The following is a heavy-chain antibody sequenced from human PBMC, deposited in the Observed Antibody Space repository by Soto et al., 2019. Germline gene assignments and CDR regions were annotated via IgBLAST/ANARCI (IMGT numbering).Heavy chain of an antibody. V-gene: IGHV1-18*01. D-gene: IGHD4-17*01. Sequence: QVQLLQSGPEVKKPGASVKVSCKASGYTFTSYGISWVRQAPGQGLEWMGWVSAYTLNTHYAQKLQGRVTMTTDTSTSTAYLELRSLRSDDTAVYYCARNDYDDRIFDYWGQGTLVTVSS. CDR3: ARNDYDDRIFDY. J-gene: IGHJ4*02. CDR2: VSAYTLNT. CDR1: GYTFTSYG.